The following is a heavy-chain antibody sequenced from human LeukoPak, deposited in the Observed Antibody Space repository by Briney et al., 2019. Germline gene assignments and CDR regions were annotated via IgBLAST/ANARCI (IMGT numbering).Heavy chain of an antibody. D-gene: IGHD6-19*01. Sequence: GASVKVSCKASGGTFSSYAISWVRQAPGQGREWMGGIIPIFGTANYAQKFQGRVTITTDESTSTAYMELSSLRSEDTAVYYCARERGSGSSAFDIWGQGTMVTVSS. CDR1: GGTFSSYA. J-gene: IGHJ3*02. V-gene: IGHV1-69*05. CDR2: IIPIFGTA. CDR3: ARERGSGSSAFDI.